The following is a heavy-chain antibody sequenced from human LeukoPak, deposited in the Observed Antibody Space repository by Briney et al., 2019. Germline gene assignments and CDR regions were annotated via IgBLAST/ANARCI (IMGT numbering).Heavy chain of an antibody. V-gene: IGHV4-39*01. CDR3: ASGYSSGRSAHGGWFDP. D-gene: IGHD6-19*01. CDR1: GGSISSSSYY. Sequence: SETLSLTCTVSGGSISSSSYYWGWISQPPGKGLEWIGSIYYSGSTYYNPSLKSRVTISVDTSKNQFSLKLSSVTAADTAVYYCASGYSSGRSAHGGWFDPWGQGTLVTVSS. CDR2: IYYSGST. J-gene: IGHJ5*02.